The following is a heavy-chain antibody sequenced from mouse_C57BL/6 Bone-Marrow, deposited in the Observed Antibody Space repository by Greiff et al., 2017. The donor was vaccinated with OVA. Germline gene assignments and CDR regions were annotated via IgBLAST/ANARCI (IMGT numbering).Heavy chain of an antibody. D-gene: IGHD2-1*01. CDR1: GYSFTDYN. J-gene: IGHJ4*01. CDR2: INPNYGTT. CDR3: ARGAGLWSGNYPRAMDY. Sequence: LVESGPELVKPGASVKISCKASGYSFTDYNMNWVKQSNGKSLEWIGVINPNYGTTSYNQKFKGKATLTVDQSSSTAYMQLNSLTSEDSAVYYCARGAGLWSGNYPRAMDYWGQGTSVTVSS. V-gene: IGHV1-39*01.